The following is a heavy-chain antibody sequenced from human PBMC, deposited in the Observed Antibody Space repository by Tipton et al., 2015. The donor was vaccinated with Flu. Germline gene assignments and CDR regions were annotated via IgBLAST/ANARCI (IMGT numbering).Heavy chain of an antibody. V-gene: IGHV4-59*01. CDR3: ARHVDRSWMLEF. Sequence: LRLSCSVSGGSINSSYWSWTRQSPGKGLEWIGNIQYSGHTNYNPSLKSRVTIAVDTSKNQFSLQLSSVAAADTAVYYCARHVDRSWMLEFWGQGTLVTVSS. CDR2: IQYSGHT. J-gene: IGHJ4*02. D-gene: IGHD3-10*01. CDR1: GGSINSSY.